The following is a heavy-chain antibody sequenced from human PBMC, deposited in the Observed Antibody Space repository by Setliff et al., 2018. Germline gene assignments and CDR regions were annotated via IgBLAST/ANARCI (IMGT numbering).Heavy chain of an antibody. CDR1: GYSFSTYA. D-gene: IGHD3-16*02. J-gene: IGHJ6*03. CDR2: INTNTGNP. CDR3: ARASRFATIVWKGDYYMDV. Sequence: GASVKVSCKASGYSFSTYAMSWIRQAPGQGLEWMGWINTNTGNPSYAQGFTGRFVFSLDTSVSTAYLQISSLKPEDTAMYYCARASRFATIVWKGDYYMDVWGKGTTVTVS. V-gene: IGHV7-4-1*02.